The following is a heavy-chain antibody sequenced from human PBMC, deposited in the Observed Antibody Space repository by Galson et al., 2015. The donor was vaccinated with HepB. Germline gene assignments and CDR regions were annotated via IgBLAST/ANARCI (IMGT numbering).Heavy chain of an antibody. Sequence: SLRLSCAASGFTFSSYAMHWVRQAPGKGLEWVAVISYDGSNKYYADSVKGRFTISRDNSKNTLYLQMNSLRAEDTAVYYCARGITMIVSRRDYNWFDPWGLGTLVTVSS. J-gene: IGHJ5*02. CDR1: GFTFSSYA. CDR3: ARGITMIVSRRDYNWFDP. CDR2: ISYDGSNK. D-gene: IGHD3-22*01. V-gene: IGHV3-30*04.